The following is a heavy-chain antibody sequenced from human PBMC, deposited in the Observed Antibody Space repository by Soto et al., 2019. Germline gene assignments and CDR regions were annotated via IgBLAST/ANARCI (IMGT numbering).Heavy chain of an antibody. J-gene: IGHJ4*02. V-gene: IGHV3-30-3*01. CDR3: ARDKRDLRFLEWSYYFDY. D-gene: IGHD3-3*01. CDR1: GFTFSSYA. Sequence: HPGGSLRLSCAASGFTFSSYAMHWVRQAPGEGLEWVAVISYDGSNKYYADSVKGRFTISRDNSKNTLYLQLNSLRAEDTAVYYCARDKRDLRFLEWSYYFDYWGQGTLVTVSS. CDR2: ISYDGSNK.